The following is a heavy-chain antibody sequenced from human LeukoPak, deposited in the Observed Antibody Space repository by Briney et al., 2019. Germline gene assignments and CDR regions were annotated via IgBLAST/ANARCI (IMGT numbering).Heavy chain of an antibody. V-gene: IGHV3-23*01. D-gene: IGHD6-13*01. CDR1: GFTFSSYA. CDR2: ISGSGGST. CDR3: ARPGIAAADFDY. J-gene: IGHJ4*02. Sequence: GGSLRLSCAASGFTFSSYAMSWVRQAPGKGLEWVSAISGSGGSTYYADSVKGRFTISRDNAKNSLYLQMNSLRAEDTAVYYCARPGIAAADFDYWGQGTLVTVSS.